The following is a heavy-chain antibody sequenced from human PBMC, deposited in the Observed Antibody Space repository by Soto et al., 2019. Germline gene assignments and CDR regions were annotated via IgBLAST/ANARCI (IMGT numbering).Heavy chain of an antibody. J-gene: IGHJ4*02. Sequence: GGSLRLSCAASGFPFSSYSMSWVRQAPGKGLEWVSAISGSGGSTYYADSVKGRFTISRDNSKNTLYLQMNSLRAEDTAVYYCAKMQRWLQFVDYWGQGTLVTVSS. CDR3: AKMQRWLQFVDY. V-gene: IGHV3-23*01. CDR2: ISGSGGST. CDR1: GFPFSSYS. D-gene: IGHD5-12*01.